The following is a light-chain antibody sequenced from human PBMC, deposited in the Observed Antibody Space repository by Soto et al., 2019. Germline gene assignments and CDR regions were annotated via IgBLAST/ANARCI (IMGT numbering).Light chain of an antibody. J-gene: IGLJ7*01. CDR3: SSYATSTTVL. CDR1: SSDVGGYNY. Sequence: QSALTRPASVSGSPGQSITISCTGTSSDVGGYNYVSWYQQHPGRAPQLMIYDVSHRPSGVSNRFSGSRSGNTASLTISGLQAEDEADYYCSSYATSTTVLFGGGTQLTVL. V-gene: IGLV2-14*03. CDR2: DVS.